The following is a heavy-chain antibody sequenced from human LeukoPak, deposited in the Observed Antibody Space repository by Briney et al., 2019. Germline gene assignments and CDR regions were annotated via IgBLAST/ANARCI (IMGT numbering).Heavy chain of an antibody. V-gene: IGHV3-23*01. J-gene: IGHJ4*02. D-gene: IGHD4-17*01. Sequence: GGSLRLSCAASGFTFSNFALNWIRQAPGKGLEWVAAISGSGDATYYLDSVKGRFTISRDNSKNTLSLQMSGLSAEDTAIYYCARDSGGTYAWPYYFDYWGQGALVTVSS. CDR1: GFTFSNFA. CDR2: ISGSGDAT. CDR3: ARDSGGTYAWPYYFDY.